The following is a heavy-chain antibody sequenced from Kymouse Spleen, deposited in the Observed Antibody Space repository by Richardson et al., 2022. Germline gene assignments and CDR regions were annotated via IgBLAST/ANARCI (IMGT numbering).Heavy chain of an antibody. J-gene: IGHJ5*02. CDR2: IRSKANSYAT. CDR3: TRHDSSSWYWFDP. V-gene: IGHV3-73*02. CDR1: GFTFSGSA. Sequence: EVQLVESGGGLVQPGGSLKLSCAASGFTFSGSAMHWVRQASGKGLEWVGRIRSKANSYATAYAASVKGRFTISRDDSKNTAYLQMNSLKTEDTAVYYCTRHDSSSWYWFDPWGQGTLVTVSS. D-gene: IGHD6-13*01.